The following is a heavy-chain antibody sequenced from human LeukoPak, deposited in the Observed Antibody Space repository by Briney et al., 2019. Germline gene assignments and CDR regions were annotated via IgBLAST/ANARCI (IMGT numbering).Heavy chain of an antibody. J-gene: IGHJ4*02. CDR3: ARESEYSYGLAGFFDY. Sequence: PGGSLRLSCAASGFTVTSNYMSWVRQAPGKGLEWVSVIYGDGRIHYADSVKGRFTISRDDSKNTLYLQMNSLRAEDTAVYYCARESEYSYGLAGFFDYWGQGTLVTVSS. V-gene: IGHV3-53*01. CDR1: GFTVTSNY. CDR2: IYGDGRI. D-gene: IGHD5-18*01.